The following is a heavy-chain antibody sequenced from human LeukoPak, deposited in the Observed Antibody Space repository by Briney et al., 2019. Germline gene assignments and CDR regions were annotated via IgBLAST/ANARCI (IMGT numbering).Heavy chain of an antibody. V-gene: IGHV3-30*02. J-gene: IGHJ4*02. CDR3: ARDPRGGWNHYYFGY. CDR1: GFTFSSYG. D-gene: IGHD1-14*01. CDR2: IRYDASNK. Sequence: PGGSLRLSCAASGFTFSSYGMHWVRQAPGKGLEWVAFIRYDASNKYHADSVKGRFTISRDNSKNTLYLQMSSLRTEDTAVYYCARDPRGGWNHYYFGYWGQGTLVTVSS.